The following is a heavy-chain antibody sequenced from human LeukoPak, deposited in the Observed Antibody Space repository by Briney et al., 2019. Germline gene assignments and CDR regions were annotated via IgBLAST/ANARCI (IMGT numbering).Heavy chain of an antibody. CDR3: ARGYYDSSGYFLLRNFDY. CDR1: GGSFSGYY. CDR2: INHSGST. D-gene: IGHD3-22*01. V-gene: IGHV4-34*01. Sequence: SETLSLTCAVYGGSFSGYYWSWIRQPPGKGLEWIGEINHSGSTNYNPSLKSRVTIPEDTSKNQFSLKLSSVTAADTAVYYCARGYYDSSGYFLLRNFDYWGQGTLVTVSS. J-gene: IGHJ4*02.